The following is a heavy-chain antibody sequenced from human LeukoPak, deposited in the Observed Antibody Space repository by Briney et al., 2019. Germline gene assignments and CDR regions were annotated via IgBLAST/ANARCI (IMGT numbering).Heavy chain of an antibody. V-gene: IGHV3-30*02. CDR1: GFTFNSYG. CDR2: IWYDGSNK. CDR3: AKDRSSGYYYGEAFDI. J-gene: IGHJ3*02. D-gene: IGHD3-22*01. Sequence: GGSLRLSCVASGFTFNSYGIHWVRQTPGKGLEWVAVIWYDGSNKYYADSVKGRFTISRDNSKNTLYLQMNSLRAEDTAVYYCAKDRSSGYYYGEAFDIWGQGTMVTVSS.